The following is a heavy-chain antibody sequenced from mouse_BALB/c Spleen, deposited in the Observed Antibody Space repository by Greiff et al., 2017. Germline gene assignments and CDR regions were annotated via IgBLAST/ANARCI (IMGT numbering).Heavy chain of an antibody. J-gene: IGHJ1*01. Sequence: QVHVKQSGPELVRPGASVKMSCKASGYTFTSYWMHWVKQRPGQGLEWIGMIDPSNSETRLNQKFKDKATLNVDKSSNTAYMQLSSLTSEDSAVYYCARDEITTGRWYFDVWGAGTTVTVSS. CDR3: ARDEITTGRWYFDV. CDR1: GYTFTSYW. CDR2: IDPSNSET. V-gene: IGHV1S127*01. D-gene: IGHD2-4*01.